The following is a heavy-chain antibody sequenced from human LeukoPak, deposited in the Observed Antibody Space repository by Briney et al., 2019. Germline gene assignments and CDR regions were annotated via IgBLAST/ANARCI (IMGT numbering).Heavy chain of an antibody. CDR2: IYHSGST. V-gene: IGHV4-38-2*01. CDR3: ARHVVGYIHY. CDR1: GYSISSGYY. J-gene: IGHJ4*02. D-gene: IGHD2-2*02. Sequence: SETLSLTCAVSGYSISSGYYWGWIRQPPGKGLEWIGSIYHSGSTYYNPSLKSRVTISVDTSKNQFSLKLSSVTAADTAVYYCARHVVGYIHYWGQGTLVTVSS.